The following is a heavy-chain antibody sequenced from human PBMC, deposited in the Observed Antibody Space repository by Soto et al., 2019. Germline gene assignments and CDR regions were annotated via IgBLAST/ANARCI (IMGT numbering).Heavy chain of an antibody. D-gene: IGHD3-3*01. CDR2: IVPMFGTS. CDR1: GGTSTRYA. Sequence: QERLVQSGAEVRKPGSSVKVSCKVTGGTSTRYAINWVRQAPGQGFEWMGGIVPMFGTSKYAQKFQGRVTITADTSTNIAYMELRSLRSEDTAGYYCNRGSEYDFWSGYLWGQGTLVSVST. J-gene: IGHJ4*02. V-gene: IGHV1-69*06. CDR3: NRGSEYDFWSGYL.